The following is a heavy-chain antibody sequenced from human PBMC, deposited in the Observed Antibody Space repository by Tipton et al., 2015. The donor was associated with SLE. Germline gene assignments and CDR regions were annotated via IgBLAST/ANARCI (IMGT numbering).Heavy chain of an antibody. CDR3: AKEALVGATGGFDY. CDR2: ISWNSGSI. V-gene: IGHV3-9*03. Sequence: SLRLSCAASGFTFSSYSMNWVRQAPGKGLEWVSGISWNSGSIGYADSVKGRFTISRDNAKNSLYLQMNSLRAEDMALYYCAKEALVGATGGFDYWGQGTLVTVSS. CDR1: GFTFSSYS. J-gene: IGHJ4*02. D-gene: IGHD1-26*01.